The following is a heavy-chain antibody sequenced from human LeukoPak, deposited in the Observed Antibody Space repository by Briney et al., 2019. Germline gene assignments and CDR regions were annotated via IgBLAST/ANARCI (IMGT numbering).Heavy chain of an antibody. Sequence: SVKVSCTASGGTLSNYASSWVRQAPGQGLEWMGGIIPNFGTAYYAQKFQGRVTITADKSTSTAYMELSSLRSEDTAVYYCARERIWNSSSHLCDYWGQGTLVTVSS. D-gene: IGHD6-13*01. CDR3: ARERIWNSSSHLCDY. CDR2: IIPNFGTA. J-gene: IGHJ4*02. V-gene: IGHV1-69*06. CDR1: GGTLSNYA.